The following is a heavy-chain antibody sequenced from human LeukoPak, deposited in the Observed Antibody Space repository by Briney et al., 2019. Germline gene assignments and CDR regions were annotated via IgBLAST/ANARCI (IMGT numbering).Heavy chain of an antibody. V-gene: IGHV1-18*01. CDR2: ISAYNGNT. J-gene: IGHJ5*02. Sequence: ASVKVSCNASGYTFTSYGISWVRQAPGQGLEWMGWISAYNGNTNYAQKLQGRVAMTTDTSTSTAYMELRSLRSDDTAVYYCAREYDFWSGRNWFDPWGQGTLVTVSS. D-gene: IGHD3-3*01. CDR3: AREYDFWSGRNWFDP. CDR1: GYTFTSYG.